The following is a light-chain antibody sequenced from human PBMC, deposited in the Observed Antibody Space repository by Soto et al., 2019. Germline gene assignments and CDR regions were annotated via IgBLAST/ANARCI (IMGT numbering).Light chain of an antibody. J-gene: IGKJ1*01. Sequence: DIVMTQSPDSLAVSLGERATINCKSSQSVLYSSNNKNYLAWYQQKPGQPPKLLIYWASTRESGVPDRFSGSGSVTDFTLTISSLQAEDVAVYYCQQYTGTWTFGQGTKVEIK. CDR1: QSVLYSSNNKNY. CDR3: QQYTGTWT. V-gene: IGKV4-1*01. CDR2: WAS.